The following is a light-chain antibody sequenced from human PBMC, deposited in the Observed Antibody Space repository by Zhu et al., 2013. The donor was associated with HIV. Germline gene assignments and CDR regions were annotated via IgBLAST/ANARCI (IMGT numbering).Light chain of an antibody. CDR3: QQYNGWPLT. Sequence: EIVLTQSPGTLSLSPGESATLSCRASQVVNNNYLAWYQQKPGQAPRLVIFDASSRAAGVSARFSGSGSGTEFTLTISSLQSEDFAVLFCQQYNGWPLTFGGGTNGGDQT. J-gene: IGKJ4*01. CDR2: DAS. V-gene: IGKV3D-15*01. CDR1: QVVNNN.